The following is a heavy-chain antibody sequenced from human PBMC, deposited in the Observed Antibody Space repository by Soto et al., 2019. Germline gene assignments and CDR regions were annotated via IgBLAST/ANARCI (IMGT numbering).Heavy chain of an antibody. D-gene: IGHD2-8*02. CDR3: ARGGFCTGRVCKGAFDI. V-gene: IGHV1-69*06. J-gene: IGHJ3*02. CDR1: GGTFSTSS. Sequence: SVKVSCKASGGTFSTSSINWLRQAPGQRPEWMGNILPIFGTADYAQKFQDRVTITADKSMNTLYLQMNSLTADDVAVYYCARGGFCTGRVCKGAFDIWGQGTMVTVSS. CDR2: ILPIFGTA.